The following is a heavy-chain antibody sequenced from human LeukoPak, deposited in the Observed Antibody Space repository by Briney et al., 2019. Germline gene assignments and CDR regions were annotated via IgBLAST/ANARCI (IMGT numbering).Heavy chain of an antibody. D-gene: IGHD3-16*02. CDR3: AKGMWAFGGVIVYDY. CDR2: ISYDGSNK. Sequence: PGGSLRLSCAASGFTFSSYGMHWVRQAPGKGLEWVAVISYDGSNKYYADSVKGRFTISRDNSKNTLYLQMNSLRAEDTAAYYCAKGMWAFGGVIVYDYWGQGTLVTVSS. CDR1: GFTFSSYG. J-gene: IGHJ4*02. V-gene: IGHV3-30*18.